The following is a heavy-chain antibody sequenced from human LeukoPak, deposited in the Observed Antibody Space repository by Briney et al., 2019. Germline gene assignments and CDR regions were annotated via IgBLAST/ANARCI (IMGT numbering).Heavy chain of an antibody. CDR3: VRGGFFRYSGTSGDY. Sequence: AGGSLRLSCAASGFTFSSYEMNWVRQAPGKGLEWVSYISSSGSTIYYADSVKGRFTISRDNAQNSLYLQMTSLRVEDMAIYYCVRGGFFRYSGTSGDYWGQGSQVTVSS. CDR1: GFTFSSYE. D-gene: IGHD1-26*01. V-gene: IGHV3-48*03. CDR2: ISSSGSTI. J-gene: IGHJ4*02.